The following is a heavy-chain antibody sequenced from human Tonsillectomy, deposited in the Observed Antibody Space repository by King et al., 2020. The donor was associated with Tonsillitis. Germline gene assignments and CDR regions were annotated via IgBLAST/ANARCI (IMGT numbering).Heavy chain of an antibody. CDR3: AKDRASGYYEPLDP. CDR2: ISYDGSNK. CDR1: GFTFSSYG. J-gene: IGHJ5*02. D-gene: IGHD4-17*01. V-gene: IGHV3-30*02. Sequence: VQLVESGGGVVQSGGSLRLSCAASGFTFSSYGMHWVRQAPGKGLKWVAYISYDGSNKYYADAVKGRFTISRDISKNTVYLQMSSLRVEDTAVYYCAKDRASGYYEPLDPWGQGTLVTVS.